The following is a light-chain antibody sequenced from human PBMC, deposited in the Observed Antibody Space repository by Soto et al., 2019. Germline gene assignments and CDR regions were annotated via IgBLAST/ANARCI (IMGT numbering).Light chain of an antibody. CDR1: SSDIGGYNY. CDR2: DVR. V-gene: IGLV2-14*01. Sequence: QSALTQPASVSGSPGQSVTISCSGTSSDIGGYNYVSWYQQHPGKDPKLMIYDVRYRPSAVSHRFSGSRSGNTASLTSSRLQAEDEADYYCSAYTRSRTLFGGGTKVTVL. J-gene: IGLJ2*01. CDR3: SAYTRSRTL.